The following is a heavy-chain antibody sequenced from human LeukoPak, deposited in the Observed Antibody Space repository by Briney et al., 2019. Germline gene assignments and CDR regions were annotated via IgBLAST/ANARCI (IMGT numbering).Heavy chain of an antibody. J-gene: IGHJ1*01. CDR1: GGSISSSSYY. CDR3: ARSLYCSSTRCYSEYFQH. CDR2: IYYSGST. Sequence: SETLSLTCTVSGGSISSSSYYWGWIRQPPGKGLEWIGSIYYSGSTYYNPSLKSRVTISVDTSKNQFSLKLSSVTAADTAVYCCARSLYCSSTRCYSEYFQHWGQGTLVTVSS. V-gene: IGHV4-39*01. D-gene: IGHD2-2*01.